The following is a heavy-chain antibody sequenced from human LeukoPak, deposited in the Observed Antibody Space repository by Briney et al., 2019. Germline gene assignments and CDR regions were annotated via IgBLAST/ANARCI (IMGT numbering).Heavy chain of an antibody. CDR2: ISRYSSNI. CDR1: GFTFSSYD. CDR3: ARDPLHCSGGSCYSGLNWFDP. V-gene: IGHV3-21*01. J-gene: IGHJ5*02. Sequence: PGGSLRLSCAASGFTFSSYDMNWVRQAPGKGLEWVSSISRYSSNIYYADSVKGRFTISRDNAKNSLYLQMNSLRAEDTAVYYCARDPLHCSGGSCYSGLNWFDPWGQGTLVTVSS. D-gene: IGHD2-15*01.